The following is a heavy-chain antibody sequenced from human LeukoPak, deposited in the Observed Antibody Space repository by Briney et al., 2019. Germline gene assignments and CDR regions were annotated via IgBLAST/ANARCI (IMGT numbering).Heavy chain of an antibody. CDR2: IYYSGST. J-gene: IGHJ4*02. CDR3: ARGLGDILTGSADY. V-gene: IGHV4-59*12. CDR1: GGSISSYY. Sequence: KPSETLSLTCTVSGGSISSYYWSWIRQPPGKGLEWIGYIYYSGSTSYNPSLKSRVTISVDTSKNQFSLKLSSVTAADTAVYYCARGLGDILTGSADYWGQGTLVTVSS. D-gene: IGHD3-9*01.